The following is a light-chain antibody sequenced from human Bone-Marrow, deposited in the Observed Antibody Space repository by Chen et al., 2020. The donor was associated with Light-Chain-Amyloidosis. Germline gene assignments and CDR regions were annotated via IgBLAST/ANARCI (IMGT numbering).Light chain of an antibody. CDR1: NIGSTN. J-gene: IGLJ3*02. CDR3: QVWDRSSDRPV. V-gene: IGLV3-21*02. CDR2: DDS. Sequence: SYVLTQTSSVSVAPGQTATIACGDNNIGSTNVHWYQQTPGQAPLLVVYDDSDRPSGIPERLSGSNSGNTATLTISRVEAGDEADYYCQVWDRSSDRPVFGGGTKLTVL.